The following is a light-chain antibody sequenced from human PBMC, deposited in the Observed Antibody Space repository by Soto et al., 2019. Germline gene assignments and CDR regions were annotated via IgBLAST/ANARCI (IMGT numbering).Light chain of an antibody. CDR2: EVN. CDR1: SSDVGAYNS. CDR3: NSLGGRNNFWV. Sequence: QPVLTQPPSASGSPGQSVTISGTGSSSDVGAYNSVSWYKQHPGKAPRLMIYEVNKRPSGVADRLSGSKSGNMASLTVSGLQAEDESDYYCNSLGGRNNFWVFGGRTKVTVL. J-gene: IGLJ3*02. V-gene: IGLV2-8*01.